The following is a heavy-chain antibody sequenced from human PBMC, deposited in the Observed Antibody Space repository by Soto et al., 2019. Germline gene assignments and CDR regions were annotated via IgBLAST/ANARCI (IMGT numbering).Heavy chain of an antibody. CDR1: GGSISSSSYY. CDR3: ARRGYYAISAFDI. CDR2: IYYSGST. D-gene: IGHD2-8*01. J-gene: IGHJ3*02. V-gene: IGHV4-39*01. Sequence: SETLSLTCTVSGGSISSSSYYWGWIRQPPGKGLEWIGSIYYSGSTYYNPSLKSRVTISVDTSKNQFSLKLSSVTAADTAVYYCARRGYYAISAFDIWGQGIMVTVPS.